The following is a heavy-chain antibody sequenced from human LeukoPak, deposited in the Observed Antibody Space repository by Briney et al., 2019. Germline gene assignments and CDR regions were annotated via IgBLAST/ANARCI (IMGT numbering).Heavy chain of an antibody. D-gene: IGHD3-16*01. CDR3: AKVWGPYYNYYYGIDV. CDR1: GFTFSSYA. J-gene: IGHJ6*02. V-gene: IGHV3-23*01. Sequence: GGSLRLSCAASGFTFSSYAMTWVRQTPGKGLEWVSSITNSGGSTYYADSVKGRFTISRDNSKNTLYLQMNSLRAEDTAVYYCAKVWGPYYNYYYGIDVWGQGTTVTVSS. CDR2: ITNSGGST.